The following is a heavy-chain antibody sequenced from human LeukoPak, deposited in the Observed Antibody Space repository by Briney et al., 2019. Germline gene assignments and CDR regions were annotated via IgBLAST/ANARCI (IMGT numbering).Heavy chain of an antibody. CDR1: GDTVSSNTAA. J-gene: IGHJ4*02. V-gene: IGHV6-1*01. D-gene: IGHD6-19*01. CDR3: ARDRGASGWLDY. CDR2: TYYRSKWYT. Sequence: QTLSLTCAISGDTVSSNTAAWIWIRQSPSRGLECLGRTYYRSKWYTEYAVSVKSRMTINADTSKNQFSLQLNSVTPEDTAVYYCARDRGASGWLDYWDQGALVTVSS.